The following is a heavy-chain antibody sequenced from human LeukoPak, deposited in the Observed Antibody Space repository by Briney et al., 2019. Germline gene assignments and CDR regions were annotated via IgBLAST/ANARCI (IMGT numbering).Heavy chain of an antibody. CDR1: GFSFNTYS. CDR2: ISSDSTYI. J-gene: IGHJ4*02. Sequence: GGSLRLSCAASGFSFNTYSMHWVRQAPGKGLEWVSAISSDSTYIFYADSVKGRFTISRDNAKNSLYLQMNSLRAEDTAVYYCAKGSGYGFDYWGQGTLVTVSS. V-gene: IGHV3-21*01. D-gene: IGHD5-12*01. CDR3: AKGSGYGFDY.